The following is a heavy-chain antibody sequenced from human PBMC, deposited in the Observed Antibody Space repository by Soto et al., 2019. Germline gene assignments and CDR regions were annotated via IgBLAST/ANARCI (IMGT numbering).Heavy chain of an antibody. V-gene: IGHV3-7*05. J-gene: IGHJ4*02. CDR1: GLTFSTSW. D-gene: IGHD5-18*01. CDR2: IKQDGSEK. CDR3: ASLRGVYSDGFHFDY. Sequence: EVQLVESGGGLVQPGGSLRLYCAASGLTFSTSWMSWVRQAPGKGLEWVANIKQDGSEKYYLVSLKGRFTISRDNAKNSLYLQMNSLRGEDTAVYYCASLRGVYSDGFHFDYWGQGTLVTVSS.